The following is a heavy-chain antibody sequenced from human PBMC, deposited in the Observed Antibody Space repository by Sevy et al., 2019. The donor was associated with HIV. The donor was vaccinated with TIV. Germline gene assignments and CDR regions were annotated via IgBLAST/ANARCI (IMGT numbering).Heavy chain of an antibody. CDR3: AGAGMGAKGFDY. CDR1: GFIFNSYV. J-gene: IGHJ4*02. CDR2: ISASGGNT. Sequence: GGSLRLSCAASGFIFNSYVMSWVRQAPGKGLEWVSGISASGGNTFYADSVKGRFTISRDNFKNALYLEMNSLRVEDTAVYYCAGAGMGAKGFDYWGQGTLVTVSS. V-gene: IGHV3-23*01. D-gene: IGHD1-26*01.